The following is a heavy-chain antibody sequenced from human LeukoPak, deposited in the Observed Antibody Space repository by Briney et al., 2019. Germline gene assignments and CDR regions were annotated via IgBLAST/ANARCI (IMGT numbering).Heavy chain of an antibody. Sequence: GGSLRLSCAASGFTFSSYAMSWVRQAPGKGLEWVSDISGRGGGTKYADSVKGRFTIARDNPKNTLYLQMNSLRAEDTAIYYCAKGDVRSNYALDYWGQGTLVTVSS. CDR1: GFTFSSYA. J-gene: IGHJ4*02. D-gene: IGHD3-10*01. CDR3: AKGDVRSNYALDY. CDR2: ISGRGGGT. V-gene: IGHV3-23*01.